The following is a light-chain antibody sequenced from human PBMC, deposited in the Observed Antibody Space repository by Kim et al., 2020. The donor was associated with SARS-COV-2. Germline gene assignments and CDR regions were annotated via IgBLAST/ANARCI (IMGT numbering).Light chain of an antibody. CDR3: QSYDSSLSGSGV. Sequence: RFTISWSERHSNSGAGYDLHWYQQLPGTAPKLLIYGNSHRPSGVPDRFSVSKSGTSASLAITGLQAEDEADYYCQSYDSSLSGSGVFGTGTKVTVL. CDR2: GNS. V-gene: IGLV1-40*01. CDR1: HSNSGAGYD. J-gene: IGLJ1*01.